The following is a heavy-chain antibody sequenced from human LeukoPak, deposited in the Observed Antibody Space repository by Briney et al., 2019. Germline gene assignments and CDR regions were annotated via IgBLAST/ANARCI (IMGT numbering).Heavy chain of an antibody. CDR2: IYYSGST. CDR3: ARRSGVVVPAARRLYYYYMVV. V-gene: IGHV4-39*01. J-gene: IGHJ6*03. CDR1: GGSISSSSYY. Sequence: SETLSLTCTVSGGSISSSSYYWGWIRQPPGKGLEWIGSIYYSGSTYYNPSLKSRVTISVDTSKNQFSLKLSSVTAADTAVYYCARRSGVVVPAARRLYYYYMVVWGKGTTVTVSS. D-gene: IGHD2-2*01.